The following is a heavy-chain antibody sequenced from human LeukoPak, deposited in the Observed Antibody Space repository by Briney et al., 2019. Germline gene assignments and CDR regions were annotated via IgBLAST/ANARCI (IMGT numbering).Heavy chain of an antibody. J-gene: IGHJ4*02. Sequence: PGGSLRLSCAASGFIFSSYSMNWVRQAPGKGLEWVSYISDSSSSIYYADSVKGRFTISRDNAKNSLYLQMNSLRADDTAVYYCARGSTRGSGYDFDFDYWGQGTLVTVSS. V-gene: IGHV3-48*04. D-gene: IGHD5-12*01. CDR3: ARGSTRGSGYDFDFDY. CDR2: ISDSSSSI. CDR1: GFIFSSYS.